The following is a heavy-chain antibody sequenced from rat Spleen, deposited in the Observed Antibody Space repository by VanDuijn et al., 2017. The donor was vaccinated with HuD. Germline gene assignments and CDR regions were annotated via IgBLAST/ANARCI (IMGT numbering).Heavy chain of an antibody. CDR1: GFTFSHYY. D-gene: IGHD1-11*01. J-gene: IGHJ2*01. V-gene: IGHV5-20*01. CDR3: TRDYGGYDYFDY. Sequence: EVQVVESDGGLVQPGRSLKLSCGFSGFTFSHYYMAWVRQAPTKGLDWVATISHDGDSTYYRDSVKGRFTISRDNGKGIVYLQMDSLRSEDTATYYCTRDYGGYDYFDYWGQGVMVTVSS. CDR2: ISHDGDST.